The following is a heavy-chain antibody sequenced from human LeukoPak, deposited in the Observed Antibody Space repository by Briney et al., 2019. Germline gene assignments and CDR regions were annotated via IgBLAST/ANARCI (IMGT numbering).Heavy chain of an antibody. CDR3: ARDRAEHNWTYHTLFDY. V-gene: IGHV3-74*01. D-gene: IGHD1-7*01. CDR1: GFTFSSYW. J-gene: IGHJ4*02. CDR2: INGDETSR. Sequence: GGSLRLSCAASGFTFSSYWMHWIRQTPREGLVWVSRINGDETSRAYADFVEGRFTISRDNAKNTLYLQIDSLRAEDSAIYYCARDRAEHNWTYHTLFDYWGQGTPVIVSS.